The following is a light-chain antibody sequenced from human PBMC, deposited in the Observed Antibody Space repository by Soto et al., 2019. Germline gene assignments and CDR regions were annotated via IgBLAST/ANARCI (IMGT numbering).Light chain of an antibody. Sequence: EIFMTQSPASLPVSPVERATLSCRASQSVTSNYLAWYQQKPGQAPRLLIYGISSRATGVPDRFSGSGSGTDFTLTISRLEPEDFAVYYCQQYTDWPLTFGQGTKVDI. J-gene: IGKJ1*01. V-gene: IGKV3-20*01. CDR1: QSVTSNY. CDR2: GIS. CDR3: QQYTDWPLT.